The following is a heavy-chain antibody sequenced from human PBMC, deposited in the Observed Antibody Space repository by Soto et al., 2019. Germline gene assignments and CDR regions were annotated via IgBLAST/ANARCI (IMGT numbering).Heavy chain of an antibody. Sequence: SETMCLTCAVYGGNFRGYYWSWIRKKKGKGLEWIGEINHSGSTNYNPSLKSRVTISVDTSKNQFSLKLSSVTAADTAVYYCARPYYYDSSGYSDAFDIWGQGTMVTVSS. V-gene: IGHV4-34*01. D-gene: IGHD3-22*01. CDR3: ARPYYYDSSGYSDAFDI. CDR1: GGNFRGYY. CDR2: INHSGST. J-gene: IGHJ3*02.